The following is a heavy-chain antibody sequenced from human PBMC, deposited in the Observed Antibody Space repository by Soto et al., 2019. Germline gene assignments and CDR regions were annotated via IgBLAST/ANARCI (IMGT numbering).Heavy chain of an antibody. CDR2: IYYIGNT. J-gene: IGHJ4*01. D-gene: IGHD4-17*01. V-gene: IGHV4-39*01. CDR3: GGQDYGAKGYYFEN. CDR1: NGSISSRSSY. Sequence: QLQLQASGSGLVKPSETLSLSCIVSNGSISSRSSYWGWIRQTPGKGLEWIGSIYYIGNTYYNPSLKSRVTISIDTSKTQFSLKMNSVTAADTALYFCGGQDYGAKGYYFENCG.